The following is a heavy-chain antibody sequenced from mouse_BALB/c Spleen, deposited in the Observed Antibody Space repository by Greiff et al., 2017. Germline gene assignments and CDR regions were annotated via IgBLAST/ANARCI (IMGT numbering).Heavy chain of an antibody. CDR3: AGDLDY. CDR1: GYTFTSYW. J-gene: IGHJ2*01. D-gene: IGHD3-3*01. CDR2: INPSNGRT. V-gene: IGHV1S81*02. Sequence: VQLQQPGAELVKPGASVKLSCKASGYTFTSYWMHWVKQRPGQGLEWIGEINPSNGRTNYNEKFKSKATLTVDKSSSTAYMQLSSLTSEDSAVYYCAGDLDYWGQGTTLTVSS.